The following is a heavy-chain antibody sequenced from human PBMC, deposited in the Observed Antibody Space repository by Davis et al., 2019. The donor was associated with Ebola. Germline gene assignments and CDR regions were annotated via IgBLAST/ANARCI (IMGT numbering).Heavy chain of an antibody. D-gene: IGHD2-15*01. CDR3: ARFGYCGGESCYVYGMDV. CDR2: INHSGST. V-gene: IGHV4-34*01. Sequence: MPSETLSLTCAVYGLSFSGYYWSWIRQPPGKGLEWIGEINHSGSTNYNPSLNSRVTISVDTSKNQFSLRLGSVTAGDTAVYYCARFGYCGGESCYVYGMDVWGQGTTVTVPS. CDR1: GLSFSGYY. J-gene: IGHJ6*02.